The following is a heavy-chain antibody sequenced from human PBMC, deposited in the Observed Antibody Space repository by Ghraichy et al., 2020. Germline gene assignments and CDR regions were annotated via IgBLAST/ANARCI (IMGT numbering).Heavy chain of an antibody. V-gene: IGHV3-66*01. CDR2: IYSGGST. Sequence: GGSLRLSCAASGFTVSSNYMSWVRQAPGKGLEWVSVIYSGGSTYYADSVKGRFTISRDNSKNTLYLQMNSLRAEDTAVYYCASTDYYGSGSYYPNYYYYYYMDVWGKGTTVTVSS. J-gene: IGHJ6*03. CDR1: GFTVSSNY. CDR3: ASTDYYGSGSYYPNYYYYYYMDV. D-gene: IGHD3-10*01.